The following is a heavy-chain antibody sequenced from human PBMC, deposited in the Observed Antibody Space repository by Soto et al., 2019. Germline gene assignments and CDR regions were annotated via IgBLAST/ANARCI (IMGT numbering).Heavy chain of an antibody. J-gene: IGHJ6*02. V-gene: IGHV4-31*03. CDR2: IYYSGST. D-gene: IGHD4-17*01. Sequence: QVQLQESGPGLVKPSQTLSLTCTVSGGSISSGGYYWSWIRQHPGKGLEWIGYIYYSGSTYYNPSLKSRVTISVATSKNQFSLKLSSVTAADTAVYYWARERGRMTTVPRGMDVWGQGTTVTVSS. CDR1: GGSISSGGYY. CDR3: ARERGRMTTVPRGMDV.